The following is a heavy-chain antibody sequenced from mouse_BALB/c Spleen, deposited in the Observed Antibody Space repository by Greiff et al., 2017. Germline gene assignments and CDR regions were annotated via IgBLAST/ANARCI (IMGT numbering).Heavy chain of an antibody. Sequence: VKLQESGAELARPGASVKMSCKASGYTFTSYTMHWVKQRPGQGLEWIGYINPSSGYTNYNQKFKDKATLTADKSSSTAYMQLSSLTSEDSAVYYCAGLGLVFAYWGQGTLVTVSA. J-gene: IGHJ3*01. CDR2: INPSSGYT. V-gene: IGHV1-4*01. CDR1: GYTFTSYT. D-gene: IGHD4-1*01. CDR3: AGLGLVFAY.